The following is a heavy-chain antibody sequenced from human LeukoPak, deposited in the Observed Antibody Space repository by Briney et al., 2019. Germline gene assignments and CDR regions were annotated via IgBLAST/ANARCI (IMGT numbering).Heavy chain of an antibody. J-gene: IGHJ6*02. CDR1: GFTFSSYW. D-gene: IGHD3-9*01. V-gene: IGHV3-23*01. CDR3: TRDLMDYDVSTGLHHYYMDV. Sequence: PGGSLRLSCAASGFTFSSYWMSWVRQAPGKGLEWVSAISGSGGSTYYADSVRGRFTISRDNAKNTLYLQMNTLRVEDTAVYYCTRDLMDYDVSTGLHHYYMDVWGQGTTVTVSS. CDR2: ISGSGGST.